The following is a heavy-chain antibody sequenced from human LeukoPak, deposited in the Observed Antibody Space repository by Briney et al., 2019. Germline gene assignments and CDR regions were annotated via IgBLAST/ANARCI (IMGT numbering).Heavy chain of an antibody. Sequence: PGGSLRLSCAASGFTFDHYAMHWVRQAPGKGLEWVSLISADGATTFYAHSVKGRFTISRDNSKNSLYLQMNSLSTDDSALYYCGKYIRDRGYADCWGQGTLVTVSS. CDR3: GKYIRDRGYADC. J-gene: IGHJ4*02. D-gene: IGHD3-22*01. V-gene: IGHV3-43*02. CDR2: ISADGATT. CDR1: GFTFDHYA.